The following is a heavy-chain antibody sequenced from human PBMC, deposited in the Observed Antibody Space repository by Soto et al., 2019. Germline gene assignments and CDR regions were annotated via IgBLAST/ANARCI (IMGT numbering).Heavy chain of an antibody. V-gene: IGHV3-23*01. CDR2: ISGSGGNT. CDR1: ELTFSSYA. J-gene: IGHJ3*02. Sequence: GGSLRLSCAASELTFSSYAMSWVRQAPGKGLEWVSVISGSGGNTYYADSVKGRFTISRDNSKNTLYLQMNSLRAEDTAVYYCAKASYYDYVWGSYGSWGAFDIWGQGTMVTVSS. CDR3: AKASYYDYVWGSYGSWGAFDI. D-gene: IGHD3-16*02.